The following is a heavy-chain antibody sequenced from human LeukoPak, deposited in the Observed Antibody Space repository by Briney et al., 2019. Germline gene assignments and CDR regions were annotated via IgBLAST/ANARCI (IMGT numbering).Heavy chain of an antibody. CDR1: GDSISSYY. CDR3: ARRRGYYYDSSGYYYAYYFDY. J-gene: IGHJ4*02. D-gene: IGHD3-22*01. Sequence: PSETLSLTCTVSGDSISSYYWSWIRQPPGKGLEWIGEINHSGSTNYNPSLKSRVTISVDTSKNQFSLKLSSVTAADTAVYYCARRRGYYYDSSGYYYAYYFDYWGQGTLVTVSS. CDR2: INHSGST. V-gene: IGHV4-34*01.